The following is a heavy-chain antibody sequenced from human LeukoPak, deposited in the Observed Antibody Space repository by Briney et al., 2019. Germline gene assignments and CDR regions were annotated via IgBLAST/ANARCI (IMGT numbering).Heavy chain of an antibody. V-gene: IGHV3-23*01. J-gene: IGHJ4*02. Sequence: GGSLRLSCAASGFTFSSYAMSWVRQAPGKGLEGVSAISGSGGSTYYAASVKGRFTISRDNSKNTLYLQMNSLRAEDTAVYYCAKEGYYDFWSGYSDYWGQGTLVTVSS. CDR2: ISGSGGST. CDR1: GFTFSSYA. D-gene: IGHD3-3*01. CDR3: AKEGYYDFWSGYSDY.